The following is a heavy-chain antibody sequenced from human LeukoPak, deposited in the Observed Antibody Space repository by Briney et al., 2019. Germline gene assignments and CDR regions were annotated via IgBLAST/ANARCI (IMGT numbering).Heavy chain of an antibody. CDR2: IYTSGST. D-gene: IGHD2-2*02. Sequence: SETLSLTCTVSGGSISSYYWSWIRQPAGKGLEWLGRIYTSGSTNYNPSLKSRVTMSVDTSKNQFSLKLSSVTAADTAVYYCARVMVGGCSSTSCYSFDYWGQGTLVTVSS. CDR1: GGSISSYY. J-gene: IGHJ4*02. CDR3: ARVMVGGCSSTSCYSFDY. V-gene: IGHV4-4*07.